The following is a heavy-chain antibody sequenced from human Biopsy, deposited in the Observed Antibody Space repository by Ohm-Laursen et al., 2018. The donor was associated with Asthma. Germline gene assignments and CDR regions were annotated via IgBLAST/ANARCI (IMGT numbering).Heavy chain of an antibody. J-gene: IGHJ6*02. CDR2: AFHGGTT. CDR3: ARVAVYGDIFFAIDV. V-gene: IGHV4-30-4*01. D-gene: IGHD5-24*01. CDR1: GAYIGTPDYH. Sequence: TLSLTCTVSGAYIGTPDYHWSWIRQSPGKGLEWLGSAFHGGTTDYTPSVARRLSISVDTTRNQFSMTLSSATAADTAVYFCARVAVYGDIFFAIDVWGQGTTVSVS.